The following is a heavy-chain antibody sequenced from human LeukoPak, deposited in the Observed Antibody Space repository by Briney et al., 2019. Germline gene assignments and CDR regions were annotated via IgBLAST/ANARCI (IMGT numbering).Heavy chain of an antibody. Sequence: PGGSLRLSCAASGFAFSNYAMHWVRQAPGKGLEWVAVISFDATKEYFGKSVKGRFTISRDNSKNTLYLQMNSLRAEDTAVYYCARDKIGYDYITSEFDYWGQGTLVTVSS. CDR3: ARDKIGYDYITSEFDY. CDR2: ISFDATKE. CDR1: GFAFSNYA. D-gene: IGHD5-12*01. J-gene: IGHJ4*02. V-gene: IGHV3-30*01.